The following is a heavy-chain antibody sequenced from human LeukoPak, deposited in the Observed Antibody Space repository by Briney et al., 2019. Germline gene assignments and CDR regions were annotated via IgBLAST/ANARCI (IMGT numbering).Heavy chain of an antibody. CDR3: ARLGYMSEQWRWDYFDY. V-gene: IGHV5-51*01. CDR1: GYSFTSYW. J-gene: IGHJ4*02. D-gene: IGHD6-19*01. Sequence: GESLKISCKGSGYSFTSYWIGWVRQMPGKGLEWMGIIYPGDSDTRYSPSFQGQVTISADKSISTAYLQWSSLKASDTAMYYCARLGYMSEQWRWDYFDYWGQGTLVTVSS. CDR2: IYPGDSDT.